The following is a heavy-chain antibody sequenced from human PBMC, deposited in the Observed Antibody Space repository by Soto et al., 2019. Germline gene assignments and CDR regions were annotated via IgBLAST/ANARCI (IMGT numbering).Heavy chain of an antibody. V-gene: IGHV3-23*01. CDR3: AKGRRMATTFDY. CDR2: ISGSGGST. Sequence: GGSLGLSCAASGFTFSSYAMSWVRQAPGKGLEWVSAISGSGGSTYYADSVKGRFTISRDNSKNTLYLQMNSLRAEDTAVYYCAKGRRMATTFDYWGQGTLVTVSS. D-gene: IGHD5-12*01. J-gene: IGHJ4*02. CDR1: GFTFSSYA.